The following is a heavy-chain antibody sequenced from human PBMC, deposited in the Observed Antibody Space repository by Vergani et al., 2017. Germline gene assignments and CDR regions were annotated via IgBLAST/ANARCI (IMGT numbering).Heavy chain of an antibody. J-gene: IGHJ4*02. D-gene: IGHD3-16*01. V-gene: IGHV3-23*01. CDR3: TTDRLNPIWRLRVHPLDY. CDR1: GFTFSSYA. Sequence: EVQLLESGGGLVQPGGSLRLSCAASGFTFSSYAMSWVRQAPGKGLEWVSAISGSGGSTYYADSVKGRFTISRDNSKNTLYLQMNSLKTEDTAVYYCTTDRLNPIWRLRVHPLDYWGQGTLVTVSS. CDR2: ISGSGGST.